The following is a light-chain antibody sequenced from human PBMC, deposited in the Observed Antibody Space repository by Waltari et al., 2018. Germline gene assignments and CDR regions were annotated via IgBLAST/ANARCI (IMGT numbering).Light chain of an antibody. V-gene: IGKV3-20*01. Sequence: EIVLTQSPGTLSLSPGERATLSCRASQSVSSSYLAWYQQKPGQAPRLLIYGASSRATGIPDRFSGSGSGTDFTLTISRLEPEDFAVYYCQQYGSSPKDTMYTFGQGTKLEIK. CDR2: GAS. CDR1: QSVSSSY. CDR3: QQYGSSPKDTMYT. J-gene: IGKJ2*01.